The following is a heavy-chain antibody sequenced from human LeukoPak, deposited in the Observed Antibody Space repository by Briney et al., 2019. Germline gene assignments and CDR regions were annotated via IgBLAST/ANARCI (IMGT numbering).Heavy chain of an antibody. CDR2: IYYSGST. CDR3: AGAYCGGDCYSGRTFDI. CDR1: GGSISSYY. D-gene: IGHD2-21*02. J-gene: IGHJ3*02. V-gene: IGHV4-59*01. Sequence: SETLSLTCTVSGGSISSYYWSWIRQPPGKGLEWIGYIYYSGSTNYNPSLKSRVTISVDTSKNQFSLKLSSVTAADTAVYYCAGAYCGGDCYSGRTFDIWGQGTMVTVSS.